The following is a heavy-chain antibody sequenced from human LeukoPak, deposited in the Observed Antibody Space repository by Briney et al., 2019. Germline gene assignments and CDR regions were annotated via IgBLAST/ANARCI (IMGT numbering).Heavy chain of an antibody. Sequence: PGGSLRLSCAASGFTFSSYGMHWVRQAPGKGLEWVAVISYDGSNKYYADSVKGRFTISRDNSKNTLYLQMNSLRAEDTAVYYCAKDASAGPRGKRYYYGSGIEDWGQGTLVTVSS. CDR1: GFTFSSYG. CDR3: AKDASAGPRGKRYYYGSGIED. D-gene: IGHD3-10*01. V-gene: IGHV3-30*18. CDR2: ISYDGSNK. J-gene: IGHJ4*02.